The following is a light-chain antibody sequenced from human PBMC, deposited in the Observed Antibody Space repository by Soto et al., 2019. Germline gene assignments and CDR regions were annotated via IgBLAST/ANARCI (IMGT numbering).Light chain of an antibody. J-gene: IGKJ4*01. V-gene: IGKV1-5*01. CDR2: DAS. CDR1: QTISTW. CDR3: QQYDNYPLT. Sequence: DIQVTQSPPTLSASVGDRVTITCRASQTISTWLAWYQQKPGTAPKLLIFDASRLESGVPSRFSGSASGTEFTLTISNLQPDDFATYYCQQYDNYPLTFGGGTKVDIK.